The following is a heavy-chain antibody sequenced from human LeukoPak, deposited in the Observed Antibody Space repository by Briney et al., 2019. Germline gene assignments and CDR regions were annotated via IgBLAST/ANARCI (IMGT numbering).Heavy chain of an antibody. D-gene: IGHD3-22*01. CDR1: GYTFCPYW. Sequence: PGGPLRLSCAASGYTFCPYWMRCVPHAPGKGGEGVASIKPDGSGKYYVDSVKGRFTISRDNAKNALYLQLNSLRAEDTAVYFCVRHGDSSGYYDYWGQGTLVTVSS. CDR2: IKPDGSGK. V-gene: IGHV3-7*01. J-gene: IGHJ4*02. CDR3: VRHGDSSGYYDY.